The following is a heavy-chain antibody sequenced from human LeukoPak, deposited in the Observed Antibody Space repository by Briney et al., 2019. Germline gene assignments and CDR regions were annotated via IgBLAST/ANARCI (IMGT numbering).Heavy chain of an antibody. J-gene: IGHJ3*02. D-gene: IGHD3-10*01. CDR1: GGFISNYY. Sequence: SETLSLTCSVSGGFISNYYWSWIRQPAGKGLEWIGRISTSGNTNYNPSLKSRVTISVDTSKNQFSLKLSSVTAADTAVYYCARLNFPGVAFDIWGQGTMVTVSS. CDR3: ARLNFPGVAFDI. V-gene: IGHV4-4*07. CDR2: ISTSGNT.